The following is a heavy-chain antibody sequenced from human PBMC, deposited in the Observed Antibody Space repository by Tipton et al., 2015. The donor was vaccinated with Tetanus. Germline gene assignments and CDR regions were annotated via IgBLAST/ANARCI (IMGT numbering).Heavy chain of an antibody. CDR2: INPNSGGT. V-gene: IGHV1-2*02. J-gene: IGHJ4*02. D-gene: IGHD2-21*02. Sequence: QSGPEVKKPGASVKVSCTASGYTFTGNYIHWVRQVPGQRLEWMAWINPNSGGTDFARKFQGRVTVTRDTSISTAYMELSGLRSDDTAVYFCARATANSAFDSWGQGTRVIVSS. CDR3: ARATANSAFDS. CDR1: GYTFTGNY.